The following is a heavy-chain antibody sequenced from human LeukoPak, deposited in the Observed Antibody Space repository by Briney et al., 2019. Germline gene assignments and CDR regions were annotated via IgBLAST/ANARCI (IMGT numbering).Heavy chain of an antibody. D-gene: IGHD3-3*01. J-gene: IGHJ4*02. CDR1: GYTFTSYY. Sequence: ASVKVSCKASGYTFTSYYMHWVRQAPGQGLEWMGIINPSGGSTSYAQKFQGRVTMTRDTSTSTVYMELSSLRSEDMAVYYCARAESNVDFWSGYYRDYWGQGTLVTVSS. V-gene: IGHV1-46*01. CDR2: INPSGGST. CDR3: ARAESNVDFWSGYYRDY.